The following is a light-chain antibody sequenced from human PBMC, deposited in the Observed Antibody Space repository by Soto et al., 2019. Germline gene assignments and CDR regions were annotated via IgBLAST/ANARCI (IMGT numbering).Light chain of an antibody. Sequence: EIVMTQSPATLSVSPGETATLSCRASQSVSYNLAWYQQKPGQGPRLLIYGAFTMATGIPARFSGSGSGTEFTLTISSLQSEDFAAYYCQQYKNWPPLTFGGGTKVEIK. CDR2: GAF. CDR3: QQYKNWPPLT. V-gene: IGKV3-15*01. CDR1: QSVSYN. J-gene: IGKJ4*01.